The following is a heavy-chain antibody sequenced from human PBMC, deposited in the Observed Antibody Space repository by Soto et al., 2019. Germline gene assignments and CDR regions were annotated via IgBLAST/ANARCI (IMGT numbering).Heavy chain of an antibody. V-gene: IGHV3-49*03. CDR1: GFTFGDYA. CDR3: TADPEPTDYFDY. CDR2: IRSKAYGGTT. J-gene: IGHJ4*02. Sequence: GGSLRLSCTASGFTFGDYAMSWFRQAPGKGLEWVGFIRSKAYGGTTEYAASVKGRFTISRDDSKSIAYLQMNSLKTEDTAVYYCTADPEPTDYFDYWGQGTLVTVSS.